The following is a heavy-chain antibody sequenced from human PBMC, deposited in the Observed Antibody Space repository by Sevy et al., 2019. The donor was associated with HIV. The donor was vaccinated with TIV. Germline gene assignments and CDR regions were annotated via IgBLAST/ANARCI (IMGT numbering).Heavy chain of an antibody. Sequence: GGSLRLSCAASGFTFSSYAMSWVRQAPGKGLEWVSAISGSGGSTYYADSVKDRFTISRDNSKNTLYLQMNSLRAEDTAVYYCAKVYDSSGYYYGVDYWGQGTLVTVSS. J-gene: IGHJ4*02. CDR3: AKVYDSSGYYYGVDY. D-gene: IGHD3-22*01. CDR2: ISGSGGST. V-gene: IGHV3-23*01. CDR1: GFTFSSYA.